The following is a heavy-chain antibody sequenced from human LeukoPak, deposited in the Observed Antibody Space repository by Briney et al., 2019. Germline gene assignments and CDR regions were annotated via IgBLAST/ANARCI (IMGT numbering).Heavy chain of an antibody. J-gene: IGHJ4*02. CDR1: GFTFSSYG. D-gene: IGHD4-17*01. CDR3: AKDLYGDYGY. Sequence: PVGSLRLSCAASGFTFSSYGMHWVRQALGKGLEWVAVISYDGSNKYYADSVKGRFTISRDNSKNTLYLQMNSLRGEDTAVYYCAKDLYGDYGYWGQGTLVTVSS. CDR2: ISYDGSNK. V-gene: IGHV3-30*18.